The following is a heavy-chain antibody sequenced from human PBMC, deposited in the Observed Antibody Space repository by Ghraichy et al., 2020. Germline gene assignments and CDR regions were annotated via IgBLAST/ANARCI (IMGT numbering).Heavy chain of an antibody. V-gene: IGHV4-39*01. J-gene: IGHJ4*02. CDR2: IYYSGST. Sequence: GSLRLSCTVSGGSISSSIYYWGWIRQPPGKGLEWIGSIYYSGSTYYNPSLKSRVTISGDTSKSQFSLTLNSVTAADTAVYYCARRGYCSGGACYLFDYWGQGTLVTVSS. CDR1: GGSISSSIYY. D-gene: IGHD2-15*01. CDR3: ARRGYCSGGACYLFDY.